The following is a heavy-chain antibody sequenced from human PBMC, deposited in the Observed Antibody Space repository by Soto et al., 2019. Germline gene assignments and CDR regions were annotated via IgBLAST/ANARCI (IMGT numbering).Heavy chain of an antibody. Sequence: SETLSLTCAVYGGSFSGYYWTWIRQPPGTGLEWIGEINHSGSINYNPSLKRRDTISVDTSKNQFSLKLSSVTAVDTAVYYCARDKITGLFDYWGQGTLVTVSS. V-gene: IGHV4-34*01. CDR2: INHSGSI. CDR3: ARDKITGLFDY. J-gene: IGHJ4*02. D-gene: IGHD2-8*02. CDR1: GGSFSGYY.